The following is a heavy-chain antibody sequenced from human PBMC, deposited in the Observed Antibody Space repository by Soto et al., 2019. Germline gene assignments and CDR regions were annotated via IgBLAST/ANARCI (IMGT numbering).Heavy chain of an antibody. CDR3: ARRLASTGYQCMDV. Sequence: GESLKISCKASGYSFTTYWIGWVRQMPGKGLEWMGKIYPGDSDTRYSPSFQGQGTISVDKSISTAYLQWSSLKAADTAMYYCARRLASTGYQCMDVWGQGTTVTVSS. J-gene: IGHJ6*02. V-gene: IGHV5-51*01. CDR1: GYSFTTYW. CDR2: IYPGDSDT. D-gene: IGHD2-2*01.